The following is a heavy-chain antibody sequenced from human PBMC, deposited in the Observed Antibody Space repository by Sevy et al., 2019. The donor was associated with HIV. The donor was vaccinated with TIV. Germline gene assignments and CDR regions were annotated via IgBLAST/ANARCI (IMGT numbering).Heavy chain of an antibody. Sequence: GGSLRLSCAASGFTFSSYAMSWVRQAPRKGLEWVSAISGSGGSTYYADSVKGRFTISRDNSKNTLYLQMNSLRAEDTAVYYCAKGNKRAAVAGEFDYWGQGTLVTVSS. J-gene: IGHJ4*02. CDR2: ISGSGGST. CDR3: AKGNKRAAVAGEFDY. D-gene: IGHD6-19*01. CDR1: GFTFSSYA. V-gene: IGHV3-23*01.